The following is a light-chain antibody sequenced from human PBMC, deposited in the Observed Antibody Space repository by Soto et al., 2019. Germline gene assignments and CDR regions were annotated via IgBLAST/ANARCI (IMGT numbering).Light chain of an antibody. Sequence: EILLRQSPASLSLCPGERATLSCRASQGVSNYLAWYQQKPGQAPRLLIYGASSRTTGIPDRFSGSGSGTDFTLTISRLEPEDFAVYYCQQYGSSPITFGQGTRLEIK. CDR3: QQYGSSPIT. CDR1: QGVSNY. CDR2: GAS. J-gene: IGKJ5*01. V-gene: IGKV3-20*01.